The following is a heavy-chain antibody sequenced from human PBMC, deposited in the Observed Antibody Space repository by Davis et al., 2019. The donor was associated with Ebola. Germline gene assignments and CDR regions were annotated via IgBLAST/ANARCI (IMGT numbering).Heavy chain of an antibody. V-gene: IGHV3-66*01. CDR3: AREGKYRDESRTFDY. D-gene: IGHD2-2*01. J-gene: IGHJ4*02. CDR1: GITVSSNQ. CDR2: IYSGGST. Sequence: GESLKISCAASGITVSSNQMSWVRQAPGKGLEWVSVIYSGGSTYYGDSVKGRFTISRDSSKNTLYLQMNSLRAEDTAVYYCAREGKYRDESRTFDYWGQGTLVTVSS.